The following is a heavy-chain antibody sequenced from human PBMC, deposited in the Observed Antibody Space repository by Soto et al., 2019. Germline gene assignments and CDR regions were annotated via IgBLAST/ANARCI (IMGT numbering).Heavy chain of an antibody. D-gene: IGHD3-3*01. J-gene: IGHJ5*02. V-gene: IGHV3-30-3*01. CDR2: ISYDGSNK. CDR1: GFTFSSYA. Sequence: GGSLRLSCAASGFTFSSYAMHWVRQAPGKGLEWVAVISYDGSNKYYADSVKGRFTISRDNSKNTLYLQMNSLRAEDTAVYYCARDWDFWYGYPPLYNLFAPRSQGTLDTVSS. CDR3: ARDWDFWYGYPPLYNLFAP.